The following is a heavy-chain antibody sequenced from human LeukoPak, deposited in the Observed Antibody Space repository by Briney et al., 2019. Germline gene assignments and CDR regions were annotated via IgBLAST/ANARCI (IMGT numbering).Heavy chain of an antibody. V-gene: IGHV3-48*03. Sequence: GGSLRLSCAASGFTFSSYEMNWVRQAPGKGLEWVSYISSSGSTIYYADSVKGRFTISRDNAKNSLYLQMNSLRAEDTAVYYCARGPYASGTYGRRGWVHYMDVWGRGTTVTISS. J-gene: IGHJ6*03. CDR3: ARGPYASGTYGRRGWVHYMDV. CDR1: GFTFSSYE. D-gene: IGHD3-10*01. CDR2: ISSSGSTI.